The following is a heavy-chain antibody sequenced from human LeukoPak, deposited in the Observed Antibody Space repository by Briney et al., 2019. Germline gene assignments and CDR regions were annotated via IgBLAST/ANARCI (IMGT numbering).Heavy chain of an antibody. D-gene: IGHD5-24*01. CDR2: MNQDGSEK. Sequence: GGSLRLSCAASGFTFSSYWMTWVRQAPGKGLEWVANMNQDGSEKYYVDSVKGRFTISRDNARNSLYLQMNSLRAEDTAVYYCARSRRDNYYYYYGMDVWGQGTTVTVSS. V-gene: IGHV3-7*02. CDR3: ARSRRDNYYYYYGMDV. J-gene: IGHJ6*02. CDR1: GFTFSSYW.